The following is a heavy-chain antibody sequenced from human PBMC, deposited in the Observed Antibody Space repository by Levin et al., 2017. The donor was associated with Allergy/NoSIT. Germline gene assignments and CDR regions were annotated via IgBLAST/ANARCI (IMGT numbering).Heavy chain of an antibody. J-gene: IGHJ4*02. D-gene: IGHD1-14*01. CDR3: ARGRDGATGTGYFDY. V-gene: IGHV4-31*03. CDR1: GGSISSGGYY. CDR2: IYYSGST. Sequence: SETLSLTCTVSGGSISSGGYYWSWIRQHPGTGLEWIGYIYYSGSTYYNPSLKSRVTISVDTSKNQFSLKLSSVTAADTAVYYCARGRDGATGTGYFDYWGQGTLVTVSS.